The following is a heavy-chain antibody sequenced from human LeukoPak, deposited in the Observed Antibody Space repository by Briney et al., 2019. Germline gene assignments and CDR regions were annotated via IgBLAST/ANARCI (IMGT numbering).Heavy chain of an antibody. CDR1: GFTFSSSG. J-gene: IGHJ4*02. CDR2: ISSDGSNK. D-gene: IGHD5-18*01. Sequence: TGGSLRLSCAASGFTFSSSGMHWVRQAPGKGLEWVALISSDGSNKYYADSVRGRFTISRDNSNNTLYLQMNSLRAEDTAVYYCAKDLSYGYSFEYWGQGTLVTVSS. CDR3: AKDLSYGYSFEY. V-gene: IGHV3-30*18.